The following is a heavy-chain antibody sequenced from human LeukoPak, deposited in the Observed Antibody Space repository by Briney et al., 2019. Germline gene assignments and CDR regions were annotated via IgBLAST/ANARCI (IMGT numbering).Heavy chain of an antibody. V-gene: IGHV3-23*01. CDR2: ISGSGGTT. D-gene: IGHD3-22*01. Sequence: GGSLRLSCAASGFTFSDYYMSWIRQAPGKGLEWVSAISGSGGTTYYADSVKGRFTISRDNSKNTLYLQMNSLRAEDTAIYYCAKGSHYYDSSTYYSPDAFDIWGQGTMVTVSS. J-gene: IGHJ3*02. CDR1: GFTFSDYY. CDR3: AKGSHYYDSSTYYSPDAFDI.